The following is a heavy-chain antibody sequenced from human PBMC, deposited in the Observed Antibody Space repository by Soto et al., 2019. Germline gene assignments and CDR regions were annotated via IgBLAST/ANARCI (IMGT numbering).Heavy chain of an antibody. J-gene: IGHJ4*02. D-gene: IGHD3-9*01. V-gene: IGHV3-30*18. CDR2: ISYDGINK. Sequence: PGGSLRLSCAASGFTFSSYGIHWVRQAPCKGLEWVAVISYDGINKYYADSVKGRFTISRDNSKNTLYLQMNSLRAEDTAVYYCAKDSLFDGGWDYGGQGPVVTVSS. CDR3: AKDSLFDGGWDY. CDR1: GFTFSSYG.